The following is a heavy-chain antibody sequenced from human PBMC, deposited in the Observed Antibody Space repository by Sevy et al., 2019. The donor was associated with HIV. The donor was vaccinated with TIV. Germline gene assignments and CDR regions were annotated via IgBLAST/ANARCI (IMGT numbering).Heavy chain of an antibody. CDR3: AGAWRQLWYPNWFDP. CDR2: ISGSGGSI. Sequence: GGSLRLSCAASGFTFSSYAMSWVRQAPGKGLEWVSAISGSGGSIYYADSVKGRFTISRDNSKNTLYLQMNSLRAEDTAVYSCAGAWRQLWYPNWFDPWGQGTLVTVSS. CDR1: GFTFSSYA. J-gene: IGHJ5*02. V-gene: IGHV3-23*01. D-gene: IGHD5-18*01.